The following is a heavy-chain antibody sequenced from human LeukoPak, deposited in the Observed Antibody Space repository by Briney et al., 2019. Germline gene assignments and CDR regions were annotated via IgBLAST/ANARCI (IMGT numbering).Heavy chain of an antibody. D-gene: IGHD1-26*01. J-gene: IGHJ4*02. CDR2: ISYDESDK. V-gene: IGHV3-30*18. CDR1: GFTFSSYG. CDR3: AKDRTIVGATAFDY. Sequence: PGRSLRLSCAASGFTFSSYGMHWVRQAPGKGLEWVAAISYDESDKYHADSVKGRFSSSRDNSKNTLYLEMNSLRAEDTAVYYCAKDRTIVGATAFDYWGQGTLVTVSS.